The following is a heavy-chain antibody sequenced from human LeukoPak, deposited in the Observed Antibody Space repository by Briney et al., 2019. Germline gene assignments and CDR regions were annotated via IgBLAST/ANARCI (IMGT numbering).Heavy chain of an antibody. CDR2: ISAYNGNT. CDR3: ARVSGSGSFDY. Sequence: ASVKVSCKASGYTFTSYGTSWVRQAPGQGREGMGWISAYNGNTNYAQKLQGRVTMTTDTSTSTAYMELRSLRSDDTAVYYCARVSGSGSFDYWGQGTLVTVSS. J-gene: IGHJ4*02. CDR1: GYTFTSYG. D-gene: IGHD3-10*01. V-gene: IGHV1-18*04.